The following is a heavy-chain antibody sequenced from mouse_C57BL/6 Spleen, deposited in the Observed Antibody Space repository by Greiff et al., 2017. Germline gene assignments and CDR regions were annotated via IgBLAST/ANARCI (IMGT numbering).Heavy chain of an antibody. V-gene: IGHV5-6*01. CDR1: GFTFSSYG. J-gene: IGHJ2*01. CDR2: ISSGGSYT. D-gene: IGHD2-2*01. CDR3: ARGGYDNFFDY. Sequence: EVKVVESGGDLVKPGGSLKLSCAASGFTFSSYGMSWVRQTPDKRLEWVATISSGGSYTYYPDSVKGRFTISRDNAKNTLYLQMSSLKSEDTAMYYCARGGYDNFFDYWGQGTTLTVSS.